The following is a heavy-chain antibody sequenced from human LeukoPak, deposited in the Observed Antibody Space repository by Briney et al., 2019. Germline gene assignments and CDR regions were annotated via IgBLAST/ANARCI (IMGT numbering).Heavy chain of an antibody. CDR3: ARGFPDSSGYYYVYRGAFDI. CDR1: GGSISSGGYS. D-gene: IGHD3-22*01. Sequence: PSETLSLTCAVSGGSISSGGYSWSWIRQPLGKGLEWIGYIYHSGSTYYNPSLKSRVTISVDRSKNQFSLKLSSVTAADTAVYYCARGFPDSSGYYYVYRGAFDIWGQGTMVTASS. J-gene: IGHJ3*02. CDR2: IYHSGST. V-gene: IGHV4-30-2*01.